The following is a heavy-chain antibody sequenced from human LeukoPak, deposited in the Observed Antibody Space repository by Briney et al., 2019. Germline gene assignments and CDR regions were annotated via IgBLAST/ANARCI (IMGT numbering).Heavy chain of an antibody. J-gene: IGHJ4*02. CDR2: INPNSGGT. D-gene: IGHD6-6*01. CDR1: GYTFTGYY. V-gene: IGHV1-2*06. CDR3: AIQSIVPRPGY. Sequence: ASVKVSCKASGYTFTGYYMHWVRQAPGQGLEWMGRINPNSGGTDYAQKFQGRATMTRDTSVSTAYMELSRLTSDDTAVYYCAIQSIVPRPGYWGQGTLVAVSS.